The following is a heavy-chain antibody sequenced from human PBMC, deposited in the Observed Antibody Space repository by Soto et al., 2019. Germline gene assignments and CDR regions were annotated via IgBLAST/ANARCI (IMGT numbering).Heavy chain of an antibody. CDR1: GGSFSGYY. J-gene: IGHJ3*02. V-gene: IGHV4-34*01. Sequence: QVQLQQWGAGLLKPSETLSLTCAVYGGSFSGYYWSWIRQPPGKGLEWIGEINHSGSTNYNPSLKSRVTISVDTSKNQFSLKLSSVTAADTAVYYCARVKLLLWFGELSYGAFDIWGQGTMVTVS. CDR3: ARVKLLLWFGELSYGAFDI. D-gene: IGHD3-10*01. CDR2: INHSGST.